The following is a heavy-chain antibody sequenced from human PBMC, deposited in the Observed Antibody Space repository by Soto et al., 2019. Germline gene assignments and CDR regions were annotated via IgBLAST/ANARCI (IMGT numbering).Heavy chain of an antibody. CDR3: AKDALWFGEFAYFDY. Sequence: GGSLRLSCVASGFTFSSYGMHWVRQAPGKGLEWVSAISGSGGSTYYADSVKGRFTISRDNSKNTLYLQMNSLRAEDTAVYYCAKDALWFGEFAYFDYWGQGTLVTVSS. CDR1: GFTFSSYG. V-gene: IGHV3-23*01. J-gene: IGHJ4*02. CDR2: ISGSGGST. D-gene: IGHD3-10*01.